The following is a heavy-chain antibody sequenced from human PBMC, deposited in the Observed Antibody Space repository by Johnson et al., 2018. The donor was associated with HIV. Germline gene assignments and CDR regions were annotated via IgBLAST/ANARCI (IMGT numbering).Heavy chain of an antibody. V-gene: IGHV3-20*04. Sequence: VQLVESGGGVVRPGGSLRVSCAASGFTFDDYGMSWVRQAQGKGLEWVSGINWHGGNTGYADSVKGRFIISRDNAKNSLYLQMNSLRAEDTAVYYCARAGAVGFDAFDIWGQGTMVTVSS. D-gene: IGHD6-19*01. J-gene: IGHJ3*02. CDR2: INWHGGNT. CDR1: GFTFDDYG. CDR3: ARAGAVGFDAFDI.